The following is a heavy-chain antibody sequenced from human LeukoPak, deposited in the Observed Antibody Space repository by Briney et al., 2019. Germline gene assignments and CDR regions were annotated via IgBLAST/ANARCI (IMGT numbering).Heavy chain of an antibody. D-gene: IGHD6-6*01. J-gene: IGHJ4*02. V-gene: IGHV3-7*01. CDR1: GFTFSSYW. CDR3: ARGQAAPVY. CDR2: IKQDGSEK. Sequence: GGSLILSCAASGFTFSSYWMSWVRQAPGKGLEGVANIKQDGSEKYYVDSVKGRFTISRDNAKNSLYLQMNSLRAEHTAVYYCARGQAAPVYWGQGTLVTVSS.